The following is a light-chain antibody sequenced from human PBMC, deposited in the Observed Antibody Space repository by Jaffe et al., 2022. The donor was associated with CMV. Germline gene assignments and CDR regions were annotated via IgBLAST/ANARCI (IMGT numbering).Light chain of an antibody. CDR2: GAS. CDR3: QQYYKWPLT. J-gene: IGKJ4*01. V-gene: IGKV3-15*01. Sequence: EIVMTQSPATLSVSPGERATLSCRASQSVSTNLAWYQQRPGQAPRLLIYGASSRDTGVPARFSGSGSGAEFTLTISSLQSEDFAVYYCQQYYKWPLTFGGGTKVEIE. CDR1: QSVSTN.